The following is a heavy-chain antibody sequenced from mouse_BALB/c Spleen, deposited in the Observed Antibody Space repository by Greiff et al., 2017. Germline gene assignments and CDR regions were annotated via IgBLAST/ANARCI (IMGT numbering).Heavy chain of an antibody. V-gene: IGHV5-17*02. CDR1: GFTFSSFG. CDR3: ARPYGSSYWYFDV. CDR2: ISSGSSTI. D-gene: IGHD1-1*01. J-gene: IGHJ1*01. Sequence: EVKLVESGGGLVQPGGSRKLSCAASGFTFSSFGMHWVRQAPEKGLEWVAYISSGSSTIYYADTVKGRFTISRDNPKNTLFLQMTSLRSEDTAMYYCARPYGSSYWYFDVWGAGTTVTVSS.